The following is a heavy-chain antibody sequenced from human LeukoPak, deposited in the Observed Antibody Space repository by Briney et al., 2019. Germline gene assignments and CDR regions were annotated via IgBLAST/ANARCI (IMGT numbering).Heavy chain of an antibody. Sequence: PSETLSLTCAVYGGSFSGYYWSWIRQPPGKGLEWIGEINHSGSTNYNPSLKSRVTISVDTSKNQFSLKLSSVTAADTAVYYCARERIVLMVYASGHGYYYMDVWGKGTTVTVSS. CDR3: ARERIVLMVYASGHGYYYMDV. D-gene: IGHD2-8*01. J-gene: IGHJ6*03. CDR2: INHSGST. V-gene: IGHV4-34*01. CDR1: GGSFSGYY.